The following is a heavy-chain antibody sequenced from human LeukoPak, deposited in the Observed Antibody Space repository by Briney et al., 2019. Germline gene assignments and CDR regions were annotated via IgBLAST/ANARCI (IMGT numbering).Heavy chain of an antibody. CDR1: GGSFTSYA. Sequence: ASVKVSCKASGGSFTSYAISWVRQAPGQGLEWMGGIIPAFGAANYAQKFQGRVTITADESTSTAYMEVSSLRSEDTAVYYCVRDLNRRILTSYSGMDVWGQGTTVTVSS. CDR2: IIPAFGAA. J-gene: IGHJ6*02. D-gene: IGHD3-9*01. V-gene: IGHV1-69*13. CDR3: VRDLNRRILTSYSGMDV.